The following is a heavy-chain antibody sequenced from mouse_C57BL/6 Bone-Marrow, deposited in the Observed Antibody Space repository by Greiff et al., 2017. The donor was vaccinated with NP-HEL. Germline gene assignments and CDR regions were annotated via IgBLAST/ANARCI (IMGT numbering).Heavy chain of an antibody. Sequence: QVQLQQSGAELAKPGASVKLSCKASGYTFTSYWMHWVKQRPGQGLEWIGYINPSSGYTKYNQKFKDKATLTADKSSSTAYMQLSSLTSEDSEVYYCARSRDLGGYYLAWFAYWGQGTLVTVSA. CDR3: ARSRDLGGYYLAWFAY. V-gene: IGHV1-7*01. D-gene: IGHD2-3*01. CDR2: INPSSGYT. J-gene: IGHJ3*01. CDR1: GYTFTSYW.